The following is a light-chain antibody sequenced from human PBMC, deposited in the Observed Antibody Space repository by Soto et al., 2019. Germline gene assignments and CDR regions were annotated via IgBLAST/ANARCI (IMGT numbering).Light chain of an antibody. J-gene: IGKJ1*01. CDR2: TTS. CDR1: QSISNY. V-gene: IGKV1-39*01. Sequence: DIQMTQSPSSLSASVGERVTITCRANQSISNYLNWYQQKPGKAPKLLIYTTSRLQGGVPSRFNGVGSGTDFTLTISSLQPEDFATYYCQQSYITWTFGQGTKVELK. CDR3: QQSYITWT.